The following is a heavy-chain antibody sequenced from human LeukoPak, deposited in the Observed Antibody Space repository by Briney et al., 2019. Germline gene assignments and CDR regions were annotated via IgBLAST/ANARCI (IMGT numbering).Heavy chain of an antibody. CDR2: IYSGGST. V-gene: IGHV3-66*01. D-gene: IGHD1-20*01. J-gene: IGHJ4*02. CDR3: AKDPYNWNDPFDY. CDR1: EFSVGSNY. Sequence: GGSLRLSCAASEFSVGSNYMTWVRQAPGKGLEWVSLIYSGGSTYYADSVKGRFTISRDNSKNTLYLQMNSLRAEDTAVYYCAKDPYNWNDPFDYWGQGTLVTASS.